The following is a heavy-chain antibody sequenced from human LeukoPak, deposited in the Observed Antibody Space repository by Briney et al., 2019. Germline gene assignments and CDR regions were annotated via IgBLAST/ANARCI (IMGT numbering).Heavy chain of an antibody. CDR3: ARGPRRYYDSSGYYLL. CDR2: MNPNSGNT. Sequence: ASVKVSCKASGYTFTSYDINWVRQATGQGLEWMGWMNPNSGNTGYAQKFLGRVTITRNTSISTAYMELSSLRSEDTAVYYCARGPRRYYDSSGYYLLWGQGTLVTVSS. D-gene: IGHD3-22*01. V-gene: IGHV1-8*03. CDR1: GYTFTSYD. J-gene: IGHJ4*02.